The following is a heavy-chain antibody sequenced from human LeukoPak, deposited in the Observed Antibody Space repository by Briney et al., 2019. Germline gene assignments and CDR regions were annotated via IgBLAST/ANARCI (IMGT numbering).Heavy chain of an antibody. V-gene: IGHV3-74*01. CDR3: ARAVGYGAGSYGFDI. D-gene: IGHD3-10*01. CDR2: IIRDGTGT. J-gene: IGHJ3*02. Sequence: GGSLRLSCAASGFTLSSEVMHWVRQAPGTGLVWVSRIIRDGTGTDYADSVKGRFTISRDIATNTLYLQMNSLRAEDTAVYYCARAVGYGAGSYGFDIWGQGTTVTVSS. CDR1: GFTLSSEV.